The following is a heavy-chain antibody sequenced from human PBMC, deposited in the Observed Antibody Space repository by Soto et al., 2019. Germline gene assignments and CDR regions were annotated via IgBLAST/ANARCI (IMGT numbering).Heavy chain of an antibody. CDR2: ISGSGGST. V-gene: IGHV3-23*01. Sequence: PGGSLRLSCAASGFTFSSYAMSWVRQAPGKGLDWVSAISGSGGSTYYADSVKGRFTISRDNSKNTLYLQMNSLRAEDTAVYYCAKDQYYYDSSGYYSQDFDYWGQGTLVTVSS. CDR3: AKDQYYYDSSGYYSQDFDY. J-gene: IGHJ4*02. CDR1: GFTFSSYA. D-gene: IGHD3-22*01.